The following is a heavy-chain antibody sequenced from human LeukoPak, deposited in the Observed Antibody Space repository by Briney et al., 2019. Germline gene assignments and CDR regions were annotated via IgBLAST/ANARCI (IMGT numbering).Heavy chain of an antibody. Sequence: ASVKVSCKASGYTFTSYDINWVRQATGQGLEWMGWMNPNSGNTGYAQKFQGRVTMTRNTSISTAYMELSSLRSEDTAVYYCAREKEMSRWYSSGSLLGYYYGMDVWGQGTTVTVSS. CDR2: MNPNSGNT. V-gene: IGHV1-8*01. CDR1: GYTFTSYD. D-gene: IGHD6-19*01. J-gene: IGHJ6*02. CDR3: AREKEMSRWYSSGSLLGYYYGMDV.